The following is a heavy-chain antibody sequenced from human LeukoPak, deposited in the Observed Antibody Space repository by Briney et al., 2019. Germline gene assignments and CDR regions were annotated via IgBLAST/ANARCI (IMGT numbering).Heavy chain of an antibody. CDR1: GYTFTSYG. D-gene: IGHD3-22*01. Sequence: ASVKVSCKASGYTFTSYGISWVRQAPGQGLEWMGWISAYNGNTNYAQKLQGRVTMTTDTSTSTAYMELSSLRSEDTAMYYCARSSLYYYDSSGSAFDPWGQGTLVTVSS. CDR2: ISAYNGNT. V-gene: IGHV1-18*01. J-gene: IGHJ5*02. CDR3: ARSSLYYYDSSGSAFDP.